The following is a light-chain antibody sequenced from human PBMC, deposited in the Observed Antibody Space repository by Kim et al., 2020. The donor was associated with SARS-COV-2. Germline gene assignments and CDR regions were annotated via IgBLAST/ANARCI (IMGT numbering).Light chain of an antibody. Sequence: AVGQTVRHTCQGDSLRNYYATWYQQRPGQAPVLVLYGKYNRPSGIPDRFSGSASGNTASLTITGAQAEDEADYYCNSRDSSGDHVVFGGGTQLTVL. J-gene: IGLJ3*02. V-gene: IGLV3-19*01. CDR1: SLRNYY. CDR2: GKY. CDR3: NSRDSSGDHVV.